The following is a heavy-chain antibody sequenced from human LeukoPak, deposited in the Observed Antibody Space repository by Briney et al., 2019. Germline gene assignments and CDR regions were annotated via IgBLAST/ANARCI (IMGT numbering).Heavy chain of an antibody. J-gene: IGHJ5*02. Sequence: SETLSLTCTVSGASVSSGRYYWSWIRQHPGKGLEWIAYIVDSEKIYYNPSLKSRLILSLDTSENQFSLNLSSMTAADTAVYFCASGYGSGWFDAWGRGTLVAVSS. D-gene: IGHD5-18*01. CDR3: ASGYGSGWFDA. CDR2: IVDSEKI. V-gene: IGHV4-31*03. CDR1: GASVSSGRYY.